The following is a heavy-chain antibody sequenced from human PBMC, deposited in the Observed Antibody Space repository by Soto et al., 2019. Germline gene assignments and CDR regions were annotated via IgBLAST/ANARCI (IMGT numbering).Heavy chain of an antibody. CDR3: ARAHYDFWSGYVYYYYGMDV. J-gene: IGHJ6*02. CDR2: IYHSGST. V-gene: IGHV4-38-2*01. CDR1: GYSISSGYY. D-gene: IGHD3-3*01. Sequence: SETLSLTCAASGYSISSGYYWDWIRQPPGKGLEWIGSIYHSGSTYYNPSLKSRVTISVDTSKNQFSLKLSSVTAADTAVYYCARAHYDFWSGYVYYYYGMDVWGQGTTVTVSS.